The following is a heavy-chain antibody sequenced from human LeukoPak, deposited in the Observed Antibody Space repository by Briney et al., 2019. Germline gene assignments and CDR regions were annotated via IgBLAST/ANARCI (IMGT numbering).Heavy chain of an antibody. CDR3: ARVVTTYVWGSYRPNWFDP. CDR1: GGSISSSSYY. CDR2: IYYSGST. V-gene: IGHV4-39*07. D-gene: IGHD3-16*02. J-gene: IGHJ5*02. Sequence: PSETLSLTCTASGGSISSSSYYWGWIRQPPGKGLEWIGSIYYSGSTYYNPSLKSRVTISVDTSKNQFSLKLSSVTAADTAVYYCARVVTTYVWGSYRPNWFDPWGQGTLVTVSS.